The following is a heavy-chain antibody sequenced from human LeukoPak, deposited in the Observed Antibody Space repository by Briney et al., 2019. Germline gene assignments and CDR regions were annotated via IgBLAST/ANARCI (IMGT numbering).Heavy chain of an antibody. CDR3: ARERVAVVVVPAAIRLGYYYYGMDV. CDR1: GYTFTSYG. Sequence: GASVKVSCKASGYTFTSYGISWVRQAPGQGLEWMGWISAYNGNTNYAQKLQGRVTMTTDTSTSTAYMELRSLRSDDTAVYYCARERVAVVVVPAAIRLGYYYYGMDVWGQGTTVTVSS. CDR2: ISAYNGNT. V-gene: IGHV1-18*01. D-gene: IGHD2-2*01. J-gene: IGHJ6*02.